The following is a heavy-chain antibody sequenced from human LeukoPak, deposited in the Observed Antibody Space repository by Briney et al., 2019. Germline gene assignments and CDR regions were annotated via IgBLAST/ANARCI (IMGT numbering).Heavy chain of an antibody. D-gene: IGHD2-2*01. CDR3: AREAYRHYFDY. Sequence: SETLSLTCTVSGGSISSYYWSWIRQPPGKGLEWIGYIYYSGSTNYNPSLKSRVTISVDTSKNQFSLKLSSMTAADTAVYYCAREAYRHYFDYWGQGTLVTVSS. J-gene: IGHJ4*02. CDR2: IYYSGST. CDR1: GGSISSYY. V-gene: IGHV4-59*01.